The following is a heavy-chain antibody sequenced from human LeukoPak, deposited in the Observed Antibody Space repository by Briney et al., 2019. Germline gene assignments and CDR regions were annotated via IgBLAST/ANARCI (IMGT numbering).Heavy chain of an antibody. D-gene: IGHD7-27*01. J-gene: IGHJ4*02. CDR3: AKFPNWGEGKNY. V-gene: IGHV3-23*01. CDR2: ISGSGGST. CDR1: GFIFSSYA. Sequence: GGSLRLSCAASGFIFSSYAMSWVRQAPGKGLEWVSAISGSGGSTYYADSVKGRFTISRDNSKNTLYLQMNSLRAEDTAVYYCAKFPNWGEGKNYWGQGTLVTVSS.